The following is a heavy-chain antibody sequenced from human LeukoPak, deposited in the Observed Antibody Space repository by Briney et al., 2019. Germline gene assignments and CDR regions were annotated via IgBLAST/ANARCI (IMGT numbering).Heavy chain of an antibody. CDR2: INHSGST. J-gene: IGHJ4*02. V-gene: IGHV4-34*01. CDR1: GGSFSGYY. CDR3: ARAQSIAVAGSYYFDY. Sequence: SETLSLTCAVYGGSFSGYYWSWIRQPPGKGLEWIGEINHSGSTNYNPSLKSRVTISVDTSKNQFSLKLSSVTAADTAVYYCARAQSIAVAGSYYFDYWGQGTLVTVSS. D-gene: IGHD6-19*01.